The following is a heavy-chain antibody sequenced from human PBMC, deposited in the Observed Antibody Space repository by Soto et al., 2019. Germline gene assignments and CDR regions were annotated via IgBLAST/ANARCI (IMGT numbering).Heavy chain of an antibody. J-gene: IGHJ3*02. CDR3: ARGSYYDFWSGYWDEAFDI. Sequence: GGSLRLSXAASGFTFSSYSMNWVRQAPGKGLVWVSYISSSSSTIYYADSVKGRFTISRDNAKNSLYLQMNSLRDEDTAVYYCARGSYYDFWSGYWDEAFDIWGQGTMVTVS. D-gene: IGHD3-3*01. CDR1: GFTFSSYS. CDR2: ISSSSSTI. V-gene: IGHV3-48*02.